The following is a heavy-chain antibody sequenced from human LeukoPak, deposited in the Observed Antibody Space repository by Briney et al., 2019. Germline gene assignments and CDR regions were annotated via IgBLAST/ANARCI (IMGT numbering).Heavy chain of an antibody. J-gene: IGHJ4*02. CDR1: GGAFSGYY. Sequence: SETLSLTCAVYGGAFSGYYWSWIRQPPGKGLEWLGGINHSGSTNYNPSLKSRVTISVDTSKNQFSLKLSSVTAADTAVYYCARRGVAGPDYWGQGTLVTVYS. V-gene: IGHV4-34*01. D-gene: IGHD6-19*01. CDR2: INHSGST. CDR3: ARRGVAGPDY.